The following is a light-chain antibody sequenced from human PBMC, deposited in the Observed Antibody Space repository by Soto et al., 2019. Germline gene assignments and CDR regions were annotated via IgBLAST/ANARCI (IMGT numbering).Light chain of an antibody. CDR3: QQYNSYSLWT. CDR2: DVS. Sequence: DIQMPQSPSALSASVGEPVPITGRASQSITASLAWYQHKPGEAPKLLIYDVSNLESGVPSRFSGSGSGTEFSLTIRSLQPDDFATYYCQQYNSYSLWTFGQGTKVDIK. CDR1: QSITAS. V-gene: IGKV1-5*01. J-gene: IGKJ1*01.